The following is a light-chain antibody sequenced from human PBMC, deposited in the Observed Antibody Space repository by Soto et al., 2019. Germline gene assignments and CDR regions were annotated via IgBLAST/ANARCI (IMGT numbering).Light chain of an antibody. Sequence: QPALTQPASVSGSPGQSITISCTGTSSDVGGYNYVSWYQQQPGKAPKLMIYEVSNRPSGVSNRFSGSKSGNTASLTISGLQAEDEADYYCSSYTSSSTLVFGTGTKVTVL. CDR3: SSYTSSSTLV. CDR1: SSDVGGYNY. J-gene: IGLJ1*01. CDR2: EVS. V-gene: IGLV2-14*01.